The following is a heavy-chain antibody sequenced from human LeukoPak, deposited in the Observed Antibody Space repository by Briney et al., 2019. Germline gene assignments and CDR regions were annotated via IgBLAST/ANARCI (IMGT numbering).Heavy chain of an antibody. J-gene: IGHJ5*02. CDR3: ARDPGYCSGGSCPLYNRFDH. V-gene: IGHV3-74*01. D-gene: IGHD2-15*01. Sequence: GGSLTLSCAASGFTFNTFWMHWVRQAPGKGLVWVSRINSDGRSTTYADSVKGRFTISRDSARNTLYLQMNSLRAEDTAVYYCARDPGYCSGGSCPLYNRFDHWGQGTLVTVSS. CDR2: INSDGRST. CDR1: GFTFNTFW.